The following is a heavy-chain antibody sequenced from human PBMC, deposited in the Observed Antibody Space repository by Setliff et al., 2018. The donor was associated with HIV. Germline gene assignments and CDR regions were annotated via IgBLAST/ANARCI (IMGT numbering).Heavy chain of an antibody. CDR1: GFTFSSYS. V-gene: IGHV3-48*01. Sequence: GGSLRLSCAASGFTFSSYSLNWVRQAPGKGLEWVSYISSSSSTVFYADSVKGRFTISRDDAKNSLFLQMNSLRAEDTAVYYCAKAPLTIVATGGEDCWGQGTLVTVSS. J-gene: IGHJ4*02. CDR3: AKAPLTIVATGGEDC. CDR2: ISSSSSTV. D-gene: IGHD6-13*01.